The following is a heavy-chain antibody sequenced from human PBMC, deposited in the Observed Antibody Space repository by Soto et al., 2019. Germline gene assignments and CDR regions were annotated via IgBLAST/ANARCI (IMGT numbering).Heavy chain of an antibody. CDR1: GFTFSNAW. CDR2: IKSKTDGGTT. CDR3: TTDGYFDWLPVGAY. J-gene: IGHJ4*02. D-gene: IGHD3-9*01. V-gene: IGHV3-15*01. Sequence: GGSLRLSCAASGFTFSNAWMSWVRQAPGKGLEWVGRIKSKTDGGTTDYAAPVKGRFTISRDDSKNTLYLQMNSLKTEDTAVYYCTTDGYFDWLPVGAYWGQGTLVTVSS.